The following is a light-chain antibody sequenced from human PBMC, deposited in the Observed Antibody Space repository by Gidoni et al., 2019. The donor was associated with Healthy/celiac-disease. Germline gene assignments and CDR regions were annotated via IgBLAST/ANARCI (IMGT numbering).Light chain of an antibody. CDR2: AAS. Sequence: DIQMTQSPSSLSASVGDRVTITCRASQSISRYLNWYQQKPGKAPKLLIYAASSLQSGVPSRFSGSGSGTDFTLTISSLQPEDFATYYCQQSYSNRAFGQGTKVEIK. V-gene: IGKV1-39*01. J-gene: IGKJ1*01. CDR1: QSISRY. CDR3: QQSYSNRA.